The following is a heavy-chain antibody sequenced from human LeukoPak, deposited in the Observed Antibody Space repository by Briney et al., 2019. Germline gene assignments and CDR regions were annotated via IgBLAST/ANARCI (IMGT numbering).Heavy chain of an antibody. CDR3: VRGGFYWFDP. V-gene: IGHV3-11*01. D-gene: IGHD1-26*01. Sequence: PGGSLRLSCAASGSPLIDNYMTSIRQAPGKGLEWVSSISNRGDTIYYADSVKGRFSISRDNSKNSLYLQMNDLRVDDTAVYYCVRGGFYWFDPWGQGTLVTVSS. CDR2: ISNRGDTI. J-gene: IGHJ5*02. CDR1: GSPLIDNY.